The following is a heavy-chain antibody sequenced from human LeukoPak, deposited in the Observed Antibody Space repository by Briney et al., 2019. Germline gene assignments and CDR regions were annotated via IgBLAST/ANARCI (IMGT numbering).Heavy chain of an antibody. CDR1: GXSFTSYC. J-gene: IGHJ6*02. Sequence: GESLKISFKGSGXSFTSYCIGWVRQMPGKGLEWMQIIYPGDSDTRYSPSFQGQVTISADKSISTAYLQWSSLKASDTAMYYCARQLASCGGDCYQRPHYYYGMDVWGQGTTVTVSS. CDR2: IYPGDSDT. CDR3: ARQLASCGGDCYQRPHYYYGMDV. D-gene: IGHD2-21*02. V-gene: IGHV5-51*01.